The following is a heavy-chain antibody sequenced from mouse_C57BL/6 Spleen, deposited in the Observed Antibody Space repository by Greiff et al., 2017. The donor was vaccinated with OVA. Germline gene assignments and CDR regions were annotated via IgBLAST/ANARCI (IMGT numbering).Heavy chain of an antibody. J-gene: IGHJ2*01. D-gene: IGHD4-1*01. Sequence: QVQLQQSGPELVKPGASVTISCKASGYAFSSSWMNWVKQRPGKGLEWIGRIYPGDGDTNYNGKFKGKATLTADKSSSTAYMQLSSLTSEDSAVYFCARGNWDVGYWGQGTTLTVSS. CDR1: GYAFSSSW. V-gene: IGHV1-82*01. CDR2: IYPGDGDT. CDR3: ARGNWDVGY.